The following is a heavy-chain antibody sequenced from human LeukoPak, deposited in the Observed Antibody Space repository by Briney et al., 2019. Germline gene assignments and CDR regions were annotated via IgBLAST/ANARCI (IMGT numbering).Heavy chain of an antibody. J-gene: IGHJ4*02. Sequence: GGSLRLSCAASGFTFSSYAMSWVRQAPGRGLEWVSGISGSGDNTYYADSVKGRSTISRDNSKNTLYVQVNSLGTEDTAAYYCAKGSYYDSSGSFYFDYWGQGTLVTVSS. CDR3: AKGSYYDSSGSFYFDY. CDR1: GFTFSSYA. CDR2: ISGSGDNT. V-gene: IGHV3-23*01. D-gene: IGHD3-22*01.